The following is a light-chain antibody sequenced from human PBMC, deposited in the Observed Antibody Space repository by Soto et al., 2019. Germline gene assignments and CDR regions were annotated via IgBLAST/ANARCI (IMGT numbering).Light chain of an antibody. CDR2: SNN. CDR3: ATWDDSLNGPV. CDR1: SSNIGRNT. Sequence: QSVLTQPPSASGTPGQRVTISCSGSSSNIGRNTVNWYQQLPGTAPKLLIYSNNQRPSGVPDRFSGSKSGTSASLAISGLQSEDEADYYCATWDDSLNGPVFGGGTKLT. V-gene: IGLV1-44*01. J-gene: IGLJ2*01.